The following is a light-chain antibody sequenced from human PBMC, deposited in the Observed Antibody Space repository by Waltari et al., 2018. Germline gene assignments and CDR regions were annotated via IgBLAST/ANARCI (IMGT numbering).Light chain of an antibody. V-gene: IGLV3-25*03. J-gene: IGLJ2*01. CDR1: ELSKNS. CDR3: QSADGTTNSVV. Sequence: SFALTQPPSVSVSPGQTARITCSAEELSKNSAYWYKQKPGQAPGLVIYKNTERPSGIPERLSGSSSGTTVTLTISGVQAEDEADYFCQSADGTTNSVVFGGGTKLTVL. CDR2: KNT.